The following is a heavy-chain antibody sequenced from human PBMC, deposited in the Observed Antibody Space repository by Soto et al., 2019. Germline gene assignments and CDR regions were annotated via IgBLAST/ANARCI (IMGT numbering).Heavy chain of an antibody. D-gene: IGHD6-19*01. J-gene: IGHJ5*02. CDR2: INHSGST. CDR3: ARGKQWLAPQRWFAP. Sequence: QVQLQQWGAGLLKPSETLSLTCAVYGGSFSGYYWSWIRQPPGQGLEWMGEINHSGSTNYNPSLKSRVTISVDTSKNQVSLKLSSVTAADTAVYYCARGKQWLAPQRWFAPWGQGTLVTVSS. V-gene: IGHV4-34*01. CDR1: GGSFSGYY.